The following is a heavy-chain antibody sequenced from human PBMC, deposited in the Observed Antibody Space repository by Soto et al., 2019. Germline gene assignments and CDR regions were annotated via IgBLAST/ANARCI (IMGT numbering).Heavy chain of an antibody. CDR3: ARDVAARRNC. CDR2: INHSGRT. J-gene: IGHJ4*02. CDR1: VGSFSCYY. D-gene: IGHD6-6*01. V-gene: IGHV4-34*01. Sequence: SETLSLTCAVYVGSFSCYYWSWIRQPPGKWLEWIGEINHSGRTNXXPSLKSRVXISVETSKNQFXLKLSXFTAAGTAVYYCARDVAARRNCWGQGTLVTVSS.